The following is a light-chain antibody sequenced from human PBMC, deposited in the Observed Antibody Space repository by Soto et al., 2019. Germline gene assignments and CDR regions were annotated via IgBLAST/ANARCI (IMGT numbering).Light chain of an antibody. CDR3: QQYYSTPFT. CDR1: QSVLYSSNNKNY. Sequence: DIVMTQSPDSLAVSLGERATINCKSSQSVLYSSNNKNYLAWYQQKPGQPPKLLIYWASTRESGVLDRSSGSGSGTDFTLTISSLQAEDVAVYYCQQYYSTPFTFGPGTKVDIK. CDR2: WAS. J-gene: IGKJ3*01. V-gene: IGKV4-1*01.